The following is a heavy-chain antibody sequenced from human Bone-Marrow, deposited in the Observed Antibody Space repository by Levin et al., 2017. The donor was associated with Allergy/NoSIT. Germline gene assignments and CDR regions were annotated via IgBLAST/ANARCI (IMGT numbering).Heavy chain of an antibody. V-gene: IGHV4-31*03. CDR3: ARTDYGDYWRNFDY. CDR1: GGSVSSGHYY. Sequence: SETLSLTCSVSGGSVSSGHYYWSWIRQHPGKGLEWIGYIHYSGTTYYNPSLKSRLTISVDTSKNQFSLKLSSVTSADTAVYFCARTDYGDYWRNFDYWGPGTLVTVSS. D-gene: IGHD4-17*01. J-gene: IGHJ4*02. CDR2: IHYSGTT.